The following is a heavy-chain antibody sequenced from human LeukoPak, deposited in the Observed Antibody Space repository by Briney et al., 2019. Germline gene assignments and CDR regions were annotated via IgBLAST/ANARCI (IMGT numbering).Heavy chain of an antibody. V-gene: IGHV1-18*01. J-gene: IGHJ4*02. Sequence: ASVKVSCKASGYTFTSYGISWVRQAPGQGLEWMGWISAYNGNTNYAQKLQGRVTMTTDTSTSTAYMELRSLRSDDTAVYYCARDWPYYYDSSGYFNPDYWGQGTLVTVSS. CDR1: GYTFTSYG. CDR2: ISAYNGNT. D-gene: IGHD3-22*01. CDR3: ARDWPYYYDSSGYFNPDY.